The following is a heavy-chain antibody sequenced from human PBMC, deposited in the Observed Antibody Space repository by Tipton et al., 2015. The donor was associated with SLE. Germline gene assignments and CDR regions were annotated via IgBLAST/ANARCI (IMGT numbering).Heavy chain of an antibody. CDR3: AREVQGFDY. J-gene: IGHJ4*02. CDR1: GFTFSSYD. D-gene: IGHD3-10*01. Sequence: GSLRLSCAASGFTFSSYDMHWVRQATGKGLEWVSAIGTADDTYYPGSVKGRFTISRENAKNSLYLQMHSLRAGDTAVYYCAREVQGFDYWGQGTLVTVSS. V-gene: IGHV3-13*01. CDR2: IGTADDT.